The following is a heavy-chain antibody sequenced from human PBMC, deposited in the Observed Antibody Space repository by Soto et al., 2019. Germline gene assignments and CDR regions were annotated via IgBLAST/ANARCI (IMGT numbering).Heavy chain of an antibody. CDR1: GGSISSYY. D-gene: IGHD5-18*01. CDR2: IYYSGST. J-gene: IGHJ4*02. CDR3: ARWKADAAMVPGLDY. Sequence: PSETLSLTCTVSGGSISSYYWSWIRQPPGKGLEWIGYIYYSGSTNYNPSLKSRVTISVDTSKNQFSLKLSSVTGADTAVYYCARWKADAAMVPGLDYWGRGTLVAVSS. V-gene: IGHV4-59*01.